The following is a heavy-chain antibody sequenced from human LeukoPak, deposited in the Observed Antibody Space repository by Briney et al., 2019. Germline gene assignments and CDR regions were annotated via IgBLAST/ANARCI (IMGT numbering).Heavy chain of an antibody. V-gene: IGHV4-59*08. Sequence: SETLSLTCTVSGGSIGRDYGSWIRQSPGKGLEWIGYINYTGSTSYNPSFLSRVTISMDASRNQFSLKLTSVTAEDTAVYYCAGWEPDYFDIWGQGTMVTVSS. CDR3: AGWEPDYFDI. J-gene: IGHJ3*02. CDR1: GGSIGRDY. D-gene: IGHD1-26*01. CDR2: INYTGST.